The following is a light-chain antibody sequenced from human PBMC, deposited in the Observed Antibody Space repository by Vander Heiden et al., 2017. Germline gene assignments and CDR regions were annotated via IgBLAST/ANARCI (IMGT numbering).Light chain of an antibody. Sequence: IALTQSAATLSLSPGERATLSCRASQSISSTYIAWYQQKPGQAPRLLIYGASSGSGTDFTLTISRLEPDDFAVFYCQQYSDSLRTFGQGTKVEIK. CDR1: QSISSTY. J-gene: IGKJ1*01. V-gene: IGKV3-20*01. CDR2: GAS. CDR3: QQYSDSLRT.